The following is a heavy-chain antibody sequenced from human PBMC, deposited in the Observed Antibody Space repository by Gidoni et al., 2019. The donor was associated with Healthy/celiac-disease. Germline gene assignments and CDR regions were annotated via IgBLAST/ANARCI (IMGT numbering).Heavy chain of an antibody. CDR3: ARAYDSSGQLTVWWFDP. CDR2: ISGDGGST. Sequence: EVQLVESGGGVVQPGGSLRLSCAASGFTFDDYAMHWVRQAPGKGLEWGSLISGDGGSTYYADSVKGRFTISRDNSKNSLYLQMNSLRTEDTALYYCARAYDSSGQLTVWWFDPWGQGTLVTVSS. J-gene: IGHJ5*02. V-gene: IGHV3-43*02. CDR1: GFTFDDYA. D-gene: IGHD3-22*01.